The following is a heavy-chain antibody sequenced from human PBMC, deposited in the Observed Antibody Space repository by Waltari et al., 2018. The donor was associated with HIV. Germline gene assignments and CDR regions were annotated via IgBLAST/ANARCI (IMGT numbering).Heavy chain of an antibody. J-gene: IGHJ2*01. Sequence: EVQLVESGGGLIQPGGSLRLSCAASGFTVSSIYMSWVRQAPGKGLGWVTVIYSDGSTYYADSRKGRFTISRDNTKNTLYLQMNSLRAEDTAVYYCAGSGLIGCWGRGTLVTVSS. V-gene: IGHV3-53*01. CDR3: AGSGLIGC. CDR1: GFTVSSIY. D-gene: IGHD3-16*01. CDR2: IYSDGST.